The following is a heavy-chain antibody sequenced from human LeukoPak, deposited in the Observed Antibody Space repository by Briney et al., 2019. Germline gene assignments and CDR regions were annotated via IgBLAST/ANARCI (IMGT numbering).Heavy chain of an antibody. D-gene: IGHD4-23*01. J-gene: IGHJ4*02. V-gene: IGHV3-30*18. CDR3: AKAMTTVVRSFDY. CDR1: GFTFSSYG. CDR2: ISYDGSNK. Sequence: GGSLRLSCAASGFTFSSYGMHWVRQAPGKGLEWVAVISYDGSNKYYADSVKGRFTISRDNSKNTLYLQMNSLRAEDTAVYYCAKAMTTVVRSFDYWGQGTLVTVSS.